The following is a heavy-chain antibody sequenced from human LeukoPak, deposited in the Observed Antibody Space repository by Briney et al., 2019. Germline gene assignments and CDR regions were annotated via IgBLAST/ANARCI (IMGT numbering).Heavy chain of an antibody. CDR3: ARLRDGYSRPFDY. CDR2: IYPGDSDT. J-gene: IGHJ4*02. V-gene: IGHV5-51*01. CDR1: GYIFTSYW. Sequence: NRGESLKISCKGSGYIFTSYWIGWVRQMPGKGLEWMGIIYPGDSDTRYSPSFQGQVIISADKSVSTAYLQWSSLKASDTAMYYCARLRDGYSRPFDYWGQGTLVTVSS. D-gene: IGHD5-24*01.